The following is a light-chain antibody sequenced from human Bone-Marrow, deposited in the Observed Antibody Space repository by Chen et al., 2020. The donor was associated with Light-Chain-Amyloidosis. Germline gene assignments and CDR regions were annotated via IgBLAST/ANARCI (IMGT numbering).Light chain of an antibody. V-gene: IGLV3-25*03. CDR1: DFPTKY. CDR2: RDT. J-gene: IGLJ2*01. Sequence: SSELILPPSVSVSPGQTARTTCSGDDFPTKYAYWYQHKPGQAPVLVIHRDTERPSGISQRFSGSSSGTTATLTISGVQAEDEADYHCQSADSSGTYEVIFGGGTKLTVL. CDR3: QSADSSGTYEVI.